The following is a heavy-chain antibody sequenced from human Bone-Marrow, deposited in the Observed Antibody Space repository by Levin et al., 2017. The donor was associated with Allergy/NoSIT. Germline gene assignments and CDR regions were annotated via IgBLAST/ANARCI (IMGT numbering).Heavy chain of an antibody. Sequence: GGSLRLSCTASGFTFGDYAMSWFRQAPGKGLEWVGFIRSKAYGGTTEYAASVKGRFTISRDDSKSIAYLQMNSLKTEDTAVYYCTREILNWNDEHDAFDIWGQGTMVTVSS. J-gene: IGHJ3*02. CDR3: TREILNWNDEHDAFDI. V-gene: IGHV3-49*03. CDR1: GFTFGDYA. D-gene: IGHD1-1*01. CDR2: IRSKAYGGTT.